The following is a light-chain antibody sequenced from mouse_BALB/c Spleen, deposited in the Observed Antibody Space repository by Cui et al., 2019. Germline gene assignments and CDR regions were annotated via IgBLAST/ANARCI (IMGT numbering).Light chain of an antibody. CDR2: RAS. Sequence: DIVITQSHKLISTSVGDRVSITCKASKDVGTAVAWYQQKPGQSPKLLIYRASTRHTGVPDRFTGSGSGTDYTLTISSVQAEDLALYYCQQHYSTPWTFGGGTKLEIK. CDR3: QQHYSTPWT. J-gene: IGKJ1*01. CDR1: KDVGTA. V-gene: IGKV6-25*01.